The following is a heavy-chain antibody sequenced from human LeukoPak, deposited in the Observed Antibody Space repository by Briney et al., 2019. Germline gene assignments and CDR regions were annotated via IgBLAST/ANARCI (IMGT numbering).Heavy chain of an antibody. V-gene: IGHV1-18*01. Sequence: GASVRVSCKASGGTFSSYAISWVRQAPGQGLEWMGWISAYNGNTNYAQKLQGRVTMTTDTSTSTAYMELRSLRSDDTAVYYCARDGRGMVVGATTDYWGQGTLVTVSS. CDR2: ISAYNGNT. J-gene: IGHJ4*02. CDR3: ARDGRGMVVGATTDY. CDR1: GGTFSSYA. D-gene: IGHD1-26*01.